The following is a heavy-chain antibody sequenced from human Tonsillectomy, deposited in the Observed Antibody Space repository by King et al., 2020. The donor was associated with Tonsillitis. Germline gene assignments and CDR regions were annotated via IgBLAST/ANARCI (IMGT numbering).Heavy chain of an antibody. D-gene: IGHD3-3*01. CDR1: GFTFSSYA. CDR3: ARVSAEYDFWSGYYYYNYGMDV. CDR2: ISYDGSNK. V-gene: IGHV3-30*04. Sequence: QLVQSGGGVVQPGRSLRLSCAASGFTFSSYAMHWVRQAPGKGLDWVAVISYDGSNKYYADSVKGRFTISRDNSKNTLYLQMNSLRAGDTAVYYCARVSAEYDFWSGYYYYNYGMDVWGQGTTVTVSS. J-gene: IGHJ6*02.